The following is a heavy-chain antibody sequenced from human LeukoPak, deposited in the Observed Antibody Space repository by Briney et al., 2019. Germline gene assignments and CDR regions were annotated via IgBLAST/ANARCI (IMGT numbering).Heavy chain of an antibody. CDR3: AREPEPAITVVRAEVFDI. CDR2: IIPGFGTA. Sequence: ASVKVSCKASGGTFSSYVISWVRQAPGQGLEWMGGIIPGFGTANYAQKFQGTVTITADVSATTVYMVLNSLRSEDTAVYYCAREPEPAITVVRAEVFDIWGQGTMVIVSS. CDR1: GGTFSSYV. J-gene: IGHJ3*02. V-gene: IGHV1-69*13. D-gene: IGHD3-10*01.